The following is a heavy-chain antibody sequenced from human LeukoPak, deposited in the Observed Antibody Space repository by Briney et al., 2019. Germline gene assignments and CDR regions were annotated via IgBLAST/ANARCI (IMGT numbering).Heavy chain of an antibody. D-gene: IGHD5-12*01. Sequence: SETLSLTCTVSGGSIRSYYWSWIRQPPGKGLEWIGYMYYSVSTNYNPSLNPSLKSRATISVDTSKNQFSLKLSSVTAADTAVYYCTRGYSGYDEADWGQGTLVTVSS. J-gene: IGHJ4*02. CDR1: GGSIRSYY. V-gene: IGHV4-59*01. CDR3: TRGYSGYDEAD. CDR2: MYYSVST.